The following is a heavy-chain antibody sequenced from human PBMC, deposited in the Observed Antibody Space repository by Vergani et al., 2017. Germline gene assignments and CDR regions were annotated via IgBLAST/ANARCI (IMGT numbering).Heavy chain of an antibody. CDR3: AREGTVAGTATVTAPRY. V-gene: IGHV1-46*01. CDR1: GYTFTSYY. D-gene: IGHD6-19*01. Sequence: QVQLVQSGAEVKKPGASVKVSCKASGYTFTSYYMHWVRQAPGQGLEWMGIINPSGGSTSYAQKFQGRVTMTRDTSISTAYMELSRLRSDDTAVYYCAREGTVAGTATVTAPRYWGQGTLVTVSS. J-gene: IGHJ4*02. CDR2: INPSGGST.